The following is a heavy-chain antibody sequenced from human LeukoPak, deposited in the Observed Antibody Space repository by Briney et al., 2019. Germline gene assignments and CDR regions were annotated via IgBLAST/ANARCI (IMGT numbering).Heavy chain of an antibody. CDR2: LFYKRGA. CDR1: GGSISGYY. Sequence: SETLSLTCSVSGGSISGYYWSWSRQAPGKGVEWVGNLFYKRGAWYKSSLKSRVTTSVDTSKNELSLTLTSVTAADTAVYYCARWTDCGGDCHILEYWGQGILVTVSS. D-gene: IGHD2-21*02. V-gene: IGHV4-59*01. CDR3: ARWTDCGGDCHILEY. J-gene: IGHJ4*02.